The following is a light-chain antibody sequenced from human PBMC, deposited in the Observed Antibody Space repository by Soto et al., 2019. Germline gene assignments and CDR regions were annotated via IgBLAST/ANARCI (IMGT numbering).Light chain of an antibody. CDR3: SAYGGNADVV. Sequence: QSALTQPRSVSGSPGQSVTISCTGTSNNIGAYTFVSWYQQHPGKASNLIIYHVNKRPSGVPDRFSGSKSGNTASLTISGLQAEDESDYYCSAYGGNADVVFGGGTKLTVL. J-gene: IGLJ2*01. V-gene: IGLV2-11*01. CDR2: HVN. CDR1: SNNIGAYTF.